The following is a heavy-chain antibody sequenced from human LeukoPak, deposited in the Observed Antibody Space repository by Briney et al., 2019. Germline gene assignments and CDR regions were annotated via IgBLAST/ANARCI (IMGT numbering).Heavy chain of an antibody. D-gene: IGHD4-17*01. CDR2: INHSGST. J-gene: IGHJ6*04. CDR3: ARRGTVGINV. Sequence: PSETLSLTCAVYGGSFSGYYWSWIRQPPGKGLEWIGEINHSGSTNYNPSLKSRVTISVDTSKNQFSLKLSSVTAAGTAVYYCARRGTVGINVWGKGTTVTISS. V-gene: IGHV4-34*01. CDR1: GGSFSGYY.